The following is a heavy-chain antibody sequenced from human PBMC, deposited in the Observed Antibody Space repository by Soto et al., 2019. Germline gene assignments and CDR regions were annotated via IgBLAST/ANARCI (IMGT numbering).Heavy chain of an antibody. CDR1: GYTFTSYY. J-gene: IGHJ6*02. Sequence: GASVKVSCKASGYTFTSYYMHWVRQAPGQGLEWMGIINPSGGSTSYAQKFQGRVTMTRDTSTSTVYMELSSLRSEDTAVYYCARGLQALDSWSGYRNPYYYYGMDVWGQGTTVTVSS. CDR2: INPSGGST. D-gene: IGHD3-3*01. V-gene: IGHV1-46*01. CDR3: ARGLQALDSWSGYRNPYYYYGMDV.